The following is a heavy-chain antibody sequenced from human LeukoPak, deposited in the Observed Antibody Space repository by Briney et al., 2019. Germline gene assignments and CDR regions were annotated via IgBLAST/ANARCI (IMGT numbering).Heavy chain of an antibody. CDR1: GFTFSDYA. V-gene: IGHV3-30-3*01. D-gene: IGHD3-3*01. Sequence: GGSLRLSCAASGFTFSDYAMHWVRQGPGKGLEWVAVISDEGHQKYYGDSVKGRFTISRDDPKNTLYLQMNSLRDDDTAVYYCARVFLERLTSGYFDNWGQGTLVTVSP. CDR2: ISDEGHQK. CDR3: ARVFLERLTSGYFDN. J-gene: IGHJ4*02.